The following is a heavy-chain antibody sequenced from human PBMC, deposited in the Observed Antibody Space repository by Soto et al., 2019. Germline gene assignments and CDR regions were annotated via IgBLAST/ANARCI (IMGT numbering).Heavy chain of an antibody. J-gene: IGHJ4*02. CDR1: GGSFSGYY. V-gene: IGHV4-34*01. CDR3: AREQYDSSGYYPRDFDY. D-gene: IGHD3-22*01. Sequence: KPSETLSLTCAVYGGSFSGYYWSWIRQPPGKGLEWIGEINHSGSTNYNPSLKSRVTISVDTSKNQFSLKLSSVTAADTAVYYCAREQYDSSGYYPRDFDYWGQGTLVTVSS. CDR2: INHSGST.